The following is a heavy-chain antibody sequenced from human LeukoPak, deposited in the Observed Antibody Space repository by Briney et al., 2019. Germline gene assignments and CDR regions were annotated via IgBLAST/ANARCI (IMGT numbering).Heavy chain of an antibody. V-gene: IGHV3-74*01. CDR2: INSDGSST. CDR1: GFTFSSYW. J-gene: IGHJ4*02. D-gene: IGHD3-16*01. Sequence: GGPLRLSCAASGFTFSSYWMHWVRQAPGKGLVWVSRINSDGSSTSYADSVKGRFTISRDNAKNTLYLQMNSLRAEDTAVYYCARDPPSRGTRYFDYWGQGTLVTVSP. CDR3: ARDPPSRGTRYFDY.